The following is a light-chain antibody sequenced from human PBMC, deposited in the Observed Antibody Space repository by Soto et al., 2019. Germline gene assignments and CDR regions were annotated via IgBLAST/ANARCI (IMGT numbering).Light chain of an antibody. CDR2: EVS. CDR3: CSYAGSSTYAV. J-gene: IGLJ7*01. V-gene: IGLV2-23*02. Sequence: QSALTQPASVSGSPGQSITISYTGTSSDVGSYNLVSWYQQHPGKAPKLMIYEVSKRPSGVSNRFFAFKSGNTASLTISGLQAEDEADYYCCSYAGSSTYAVFGGGTQLTVL. CDR1: SSDVGSYNL.